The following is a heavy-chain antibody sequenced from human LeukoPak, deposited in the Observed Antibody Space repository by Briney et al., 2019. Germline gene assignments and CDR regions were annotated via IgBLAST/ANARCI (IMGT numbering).Heavy chain of an antibody. J-gene: IGHJ4*02. D-gene: IGHD3-10*01. V-gene: IGHV1-8*01. CDR3: AREVYGSGSQNDY. CDR2: MNPNSGNT. CDR1: GYTFTSYD. Sequence: ASVKVSCKASGYTFTSYDINWVRQATGQGLEWMGWMNPNSGNTGYAQKFQGRVTMTRNTSISTAYMELSGLRSEDTAVYYCAREVYGSGSQNDYWGQGTLVTVSS.